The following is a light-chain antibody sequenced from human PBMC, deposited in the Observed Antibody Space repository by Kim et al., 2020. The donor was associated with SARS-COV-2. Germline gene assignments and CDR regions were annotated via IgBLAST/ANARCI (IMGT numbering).Light chain of an antibody. CDR1: QSVYTK. V-gene: IGKV3-15*01. CDR3: QQYNDWRPYS. CDR2: DAS. J-gene: IGKJ2*01. Sequence: VWPGQRVTLCCRGGQSVYTKLAWYKQRPGQTPRLRIEDASTRATDIPTRYSDRGSGTEFTLTIRSQQSEDRAIYFCQQYNDWRPYSFGPGTKLEI.